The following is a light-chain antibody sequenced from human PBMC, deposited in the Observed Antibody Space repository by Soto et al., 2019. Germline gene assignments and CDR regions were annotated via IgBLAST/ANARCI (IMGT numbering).Light chain of an antibody. J-gene: IGKJ1*01. V-gene: IGKV1-39*01. Sequence: DTQMTQSPSSLSASLGDRVTITCRASQRSDNYGNWYQQKPGKAPKLLIYAASILETGVPPRFSGSGSGPDFNLTVRSLQPEDFATYQCQQSLAMPWTFGQGPKVE. CDR3: QQSLAMPWT. CDR2: AAS. CDR1: QRSDNY.